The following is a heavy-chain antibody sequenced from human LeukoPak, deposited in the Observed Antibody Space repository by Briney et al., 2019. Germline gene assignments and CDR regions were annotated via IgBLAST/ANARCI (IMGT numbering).Heavy chain of an antibody. CDR2: ISAYNGNT. V-gene: IGHV1-18*01. D-gene: IGHD1-7*01. J-gene: IGHJ6*02. Sequence: ASVKVSCKASGYPFTSYGISWVRQTPGQGLEWMGWISAYNGNTNCAQKLQGRVTMTTDTSTSTAYMELRSLRSDDTAVYYCARDELLGYGMDVWGQGTTVTVSS. CDR1: GYPFTSYG. CDR3: ARDELLGYGMDV.